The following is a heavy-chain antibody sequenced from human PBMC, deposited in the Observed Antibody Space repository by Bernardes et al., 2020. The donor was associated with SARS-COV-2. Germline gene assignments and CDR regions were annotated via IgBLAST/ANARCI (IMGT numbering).Heavy chain of an antibody. CDR2: IYSGGST. CDR3: ARERPAGYSSSWYQSV. Sequence: GGALILSCAASGFTVRSTYMSWVRQAPGPGLEWVSVIYSGGSTYYADSVKGRFTISRDNSKNTLYLQMNSLRAEDTAVYYCARERPAGYSSSWYQSVWGQGTLVTVSS. V-gene: IGHV3-53*01. CDR1: GFTVRSTY. D-gene: IGHD6-13*01. J-gene: IGHJ4*02.